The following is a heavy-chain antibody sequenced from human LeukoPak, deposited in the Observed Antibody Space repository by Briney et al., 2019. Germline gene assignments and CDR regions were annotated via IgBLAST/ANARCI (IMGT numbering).Heavy chain of an antibody. Sequence: GGSLRLSCVVSGITFSSYAMTWVRQAPGKGLEWVGRIKSNADGGTTDYAAPVKGRFTISRDDSKNTLYLQMNILKTEDTAVYYCTRIYYDSSGPDYWGQGTLVTVSS. J-gene: IGHJ4*02. V-gene: IGHV3-15*01. CDR3: TRIYYDSSGPDY. CDR1: GITFSSYA. D-gene: IGHD3-22*01. CDR2: IKSNADGGTT.